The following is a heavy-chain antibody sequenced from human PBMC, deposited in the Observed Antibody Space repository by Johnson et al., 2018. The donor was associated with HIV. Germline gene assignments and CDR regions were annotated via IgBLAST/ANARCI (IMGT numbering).Heavy chain of an antibody. CDR2: ISSSGSTI. Sequence: QVQLVESGGGLVKPGGSLRLSCAAPGLTFSDYDMSWIRQAPGKGLEWVSYISSSGSTIYYADSVEGRFTISRDNAKNSLYLQMNSLRAEDTAVYYCARNGLIPAAKGVAFDIWGQGTTVTVSS. D-gene: IGHD2-2*01. V-gene: IGHV3-11*04. J-gene: IGHJ3*02. CDR3: ARNGLIPAAKGVAFDI. CDR1: GLTFSDYD.